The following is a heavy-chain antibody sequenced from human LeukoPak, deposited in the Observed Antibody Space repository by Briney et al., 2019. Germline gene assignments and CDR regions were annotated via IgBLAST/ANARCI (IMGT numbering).Heavy chain of an antibody. D-gene: IGHD1-26*01. V-gene: IGHV4-61*01. CDR1: GGSVNSGSYY. CDR2: IYYSGST. CDR3: ARAAYSGSYHSDY. Sequence: SETLSLTCTVSGGSVNSGSYYWNWIRQPPGKGLEWIGYIYYSGSTNYNPSLKSRVTISVDTSKNQSSLKLSSVTAADTAVYYCARAAYSGSYHSDYWGQGTLVTVSS. J-gene: IGHJ4*02.